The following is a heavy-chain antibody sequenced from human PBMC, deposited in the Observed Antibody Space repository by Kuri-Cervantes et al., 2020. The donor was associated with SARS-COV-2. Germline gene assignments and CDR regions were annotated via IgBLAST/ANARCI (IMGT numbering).Heavy chain of an antibody. D-gene: IGHD6-25*01. V-gene: IGHV3-49*03. CDR2: IRSNSHGGAA. CDR1: GFTFGDHA. CDR3: TRLRGFGPLLHGLDV. J-gene: IGHJ6*02. Sequence: GGSLRLSCSASGFTFGDHAMSWFRQAPGKGLKWVGFIRSNSHGGAAESAASVKGRFTISRDDSKSIAYLQMNSLKTEDTAVYYCTRLRGFGPLLHGLDVWGQGTTVTVSS.